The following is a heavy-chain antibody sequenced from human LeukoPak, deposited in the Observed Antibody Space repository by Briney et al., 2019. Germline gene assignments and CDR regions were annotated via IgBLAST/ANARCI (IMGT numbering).Heavy chain of an antibody. J-gene: IGHJ6*03. V-gene: IGHV3-33*06. CDR1: GFTFSSYG. Sequence: GGSLRLSCAASGFTFSSYGMHWVRQAPGKGLEWVAVIWYDGSNKYYADSVKGRFTISRDNSKNTLYLQMNSLRAEDTAVYYCAKGSDYYYYMDVWGKGTTVTVPS. CDR3: AKGSDYYYYMDV. CDR2: IWYDGSNK.